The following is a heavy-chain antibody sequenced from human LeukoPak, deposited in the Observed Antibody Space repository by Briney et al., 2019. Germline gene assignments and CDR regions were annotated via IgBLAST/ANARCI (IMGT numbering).Heavy chain of an antibody. Sequence: GGSLRLSCAASKFTFSDYSMSWVRQAPGKGLEWVSSISSSSSYIYYADSMKGRFTISRDNAKNSLFLQMNSLRAEDTALYYCAGVDTAMGPGAFDVWGQGTMVTVSS. V-gene: IGHV3-21*01. CDR1: KFTFSDYS. CDR3: AGVDTAMGPGAFDV. CDR2: ISSSSSYI. J-gene: IGHJ3*01. D-gene: IGHD5-18*01.